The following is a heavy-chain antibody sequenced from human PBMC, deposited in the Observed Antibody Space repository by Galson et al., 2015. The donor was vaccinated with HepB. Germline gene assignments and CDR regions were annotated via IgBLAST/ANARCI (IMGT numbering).Heavy chain of an antibody. Sequence: ETLSLTCTVPGGSISSYYWSWIRQPPGKGLEWIGYIYYSGSTNYNPSLKSRVTISVDTSKNQFSLKLSSVAAADTAVYYCARSCGDYSRACRDYWGQGTLVTVSS. D-gene: IGHD4-17*01. J-gene: IGHJ4*02. V-gene: IGHV4-59*01. CDR1: GGSISSYY. CDR2: IYYSGST. CDR3: ARSCGDYSRACRDY.